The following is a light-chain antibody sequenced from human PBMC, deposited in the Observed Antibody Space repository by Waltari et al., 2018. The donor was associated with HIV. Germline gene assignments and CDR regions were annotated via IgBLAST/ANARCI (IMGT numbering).Light chain of an antibody. CDR2: KNF. CDR3: VGWDSSLSAYV. V-gene: IGLV1-47*01. Sequence: QSFLTQPPSASGTPGQTVTISCSGSSSNIDNDNVYWYQQLPGMTPKLLIYKNFLRPSGVPERFAASKSGTSASLTISGLRSADEADYYCVGWDSSLSAYVFGAGTKVAVL. CDR1: SSNIDNDN. J-gene: IGLJ1*01.